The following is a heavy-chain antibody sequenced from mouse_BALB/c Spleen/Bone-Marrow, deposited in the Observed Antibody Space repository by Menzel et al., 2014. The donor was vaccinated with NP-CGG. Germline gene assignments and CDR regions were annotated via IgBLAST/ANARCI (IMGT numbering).Heavy chain of an antibody. CDR1: GYTFXSYW. CDR3: ARRGYAMDY. CDR2: INPSTGYT. V-gene: IGHV1-7*01. J-gene: IGHJ4*01. Sequence: VQLQQSGAELAKPGASVKMSCKASGYTFXSYWMHWVKQRPGQGLEWIGYINPSTGYTEYNQKFKDKATLTADKSSSTAYMQLSSLTSEDSAVYYCARRGYAMDYWGQGTSVTVSS.